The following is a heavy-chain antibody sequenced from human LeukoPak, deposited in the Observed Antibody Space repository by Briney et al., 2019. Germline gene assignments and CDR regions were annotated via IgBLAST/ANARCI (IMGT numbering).Heavy chain of an antibody. J-gene: IGHJ4*02. Sequence: SETLSLTCAVYGGSFSGYYWSWIRQPPGKGLEWIGEINHSGSTNYNPSLKSRVTISVDTSKNQFSLKLSSVTAADTAVYYCASIHGDYAPFDYWGQGTLVTVSS. CDR3: ASIHGDYAPFDY. CDR2: INHSGST. V-gene: IGHV4-34*01. D-gene: IGHD4-17*01. CDR1: GGSFSGYY.